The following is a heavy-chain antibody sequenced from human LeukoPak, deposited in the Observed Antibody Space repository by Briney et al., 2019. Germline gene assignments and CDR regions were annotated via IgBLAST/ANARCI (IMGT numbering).Heavy chain of an antibody. CDR2: INPDRSAK. J-gene: IGHJ4*02. Sequence: PGGSLRLSCAASGFTFSTYWMSWVRQAPGKGLEWVANINPDRSAKYYADSMKGRFAISRDNALNSLYLQMNSLTAEDTAVYYCGRTSYYYDLWGQGTLVTVSS. D-gene: IGHD3-22*01. CDR1: GFTFSTYW. V-gene: IGHV3-7*01. CDR3: GRTSYYYDL.